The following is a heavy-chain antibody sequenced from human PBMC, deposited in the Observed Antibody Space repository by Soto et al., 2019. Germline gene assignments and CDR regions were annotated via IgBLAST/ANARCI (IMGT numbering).Heavy chain of an antibody. J-gene: IGHJ4*02. CDR2: IYPGDSDT. CDR3: ASHTNSWYYFDH. V-gene: IGHV5-51*01. CDR1: RYSFTDYW. Sequence: EVQLVQSGAEVKKPGESLKISCKAFRYSFTDYWIGWVRQMPGKGLEWMGFIYPGDSDTRYSPSSQGQVTISADKSISTAYLQWSSLKASDSAIYFCASHTNSWYYFDHWGQGTVVTVSS. D-gene: IGHD6-13*01.